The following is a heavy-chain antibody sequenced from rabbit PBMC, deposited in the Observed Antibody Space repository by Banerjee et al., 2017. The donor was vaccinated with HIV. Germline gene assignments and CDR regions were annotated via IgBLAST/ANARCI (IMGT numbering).Heavy chain of an antibody. Sequence: QSLEESGGDLVKPGASLTLTCTASGFSFSSGYWICWVRQAPGKGLEWIGCIGAGSGTTYYATWAKGRFTISKTSSTTVALQMTSLTAADTATYFCARGNAGYAGFAYPYFNLWGQGTLVTVS. D-gene: IGHD4-2*01. V-gene: IGHV1S40*01. J-gene: IGHJ4*01. CDR1: GFSFSSGYW. CDR3: ARGNAGYAGFAYPYFNL. CDR2: IGAGSGTT.